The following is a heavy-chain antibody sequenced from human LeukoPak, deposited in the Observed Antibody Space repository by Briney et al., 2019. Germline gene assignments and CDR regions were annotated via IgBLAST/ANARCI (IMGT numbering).Heavy chain of an antibody. J-gene: IGHJ5*02. Sequence: PGRSLRLSCAASGFTFDDYAMHWVRQAPGKGLEWVSGISWNSGSIGYADSVKGRFTISRDNAKNSLYLQMNSLRAEDTAVYYCARVLPYDYINRFDRWGQGTLVTVSS. CDR3: ARVLPYDYINRFDR. CDR1: GFTFDDYA. CDR2: ISWNSGSI. D-gene: IGHD4-11*01. V-gene: IGHV3-9*01.